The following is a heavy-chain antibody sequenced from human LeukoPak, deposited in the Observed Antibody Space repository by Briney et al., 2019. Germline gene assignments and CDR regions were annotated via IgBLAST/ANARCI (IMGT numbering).Heavy chain of an antibody. CDR2: IKEDGSDK. Sequence: GGSLRLSCVASGFTFSSYWMSWVRQASGKGLEWVANIKEDGSDKYYVDSVKGRFTISRDNTKNSLYLQLNSLRAEDTAVYYCARERDSSGYYGDYWGQGTLVTVSS. CDR3: ARERDSSGYYGDY. D-gene: IGHD3-22*01. V-gene: IGHV3-7*01. J-gene: IGHJ4*02. CDR1: GFTFSSYW.